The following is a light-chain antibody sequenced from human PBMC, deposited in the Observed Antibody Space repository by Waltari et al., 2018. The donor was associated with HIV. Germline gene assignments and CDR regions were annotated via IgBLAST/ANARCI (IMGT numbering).Light chain of an antibody. J-gene: IGLJ1*01. CDR3: SSYTSRNTRV. Sequence: QSALPQPASVSGSPGQSITISCTGTTSDVGGYKYVSWYQQHPDKAPKLVVYEVSNRPSGISIRFSGSKSGNTASLTISGLQAEDEADYYCSSYTSRNTRVFGTGTKVTVL. CDR1: TSDVGGYKY. V-gene: IGLV2-14*01. CDR2: EVS.